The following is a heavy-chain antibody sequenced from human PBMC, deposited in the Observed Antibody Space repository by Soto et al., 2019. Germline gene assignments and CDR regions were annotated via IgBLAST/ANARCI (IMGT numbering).Heavy chain of an antibody. CDR2: IRSKANSYAT. V-gene: IGHV3-73*01. CDR1: GFTFSDSA. J-gene: IGHJ6*03. D-gene: IGHD6-6*01. Sequence: EVQLVESGGGLVQPGGSLKLSCAASGFTFSDSAMHCVRQASGKGLEWVGRIRSKANSYATAYAASVKGRFTISRDDSKNTAYLQMNGLKSEDTAVYYCTRSHRQVVLHYYYYMDVWGKGTTVTVSS. CDR3: TRSHRQVVLHYYYYMDV.